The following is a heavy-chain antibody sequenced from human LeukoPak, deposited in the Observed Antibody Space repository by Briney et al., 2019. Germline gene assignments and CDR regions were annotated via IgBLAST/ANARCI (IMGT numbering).Heavy chain of an antibody. J-gene: IGHJ3*02. V-gene: IGHV3-23*01. D-gene: IGHD6-13*01. CDR2: ISGSGGST. CDR3: AKDLSSSSRGDAFDI. CDR1: GFTFSSYA. Sequence: GGSLRLSCAASGFTFSSYAMSWVRQAPGKGLEWVSAISGSGGSTYYADSVKGRFTISRDNSKNTLYLQMNSLRAGDTAVYYCAKDLSSSSRGDAFDIWGQGTMVTVSS.